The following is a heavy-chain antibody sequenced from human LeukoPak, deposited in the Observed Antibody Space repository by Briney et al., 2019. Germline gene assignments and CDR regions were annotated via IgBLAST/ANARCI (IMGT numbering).Heavy chain of an antibody. CDR3: ARQESMAFAN. CDR1: GFTFNNYA. V-gene: IGHV3-23*01. Sequence: QSGGSLRLSCAASGFTFNNYAMNWVRQAPGKGPEWLSTITGSGGDTYSADSVKGRLTVSRDNSKNTLYLQLNSLRAEDTAVYYCARQESMAFANWGQGTLVTVS. J-gene: IGHJ4*02. CDR2: ITGSGGDT. D-gene: IGHD5-24*01.